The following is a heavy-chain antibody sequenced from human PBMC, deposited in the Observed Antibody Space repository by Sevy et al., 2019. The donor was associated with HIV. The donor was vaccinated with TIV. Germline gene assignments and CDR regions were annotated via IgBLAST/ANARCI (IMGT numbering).Heavy chain of an antibody. CDR3: SRDGKVILVVYSITFDVFDM. D-gene: IGHD2-8*02. Sequence: GGSLRLSCAASGFTFSNHGMHWVRQVPGKGLEWVAFIRYDGSNEYYADSVKGRFTISRDNSKNTLYLQMNNLRPEDTAVYYVSRDGKVILVVYSITFDVFDMWGQGTMVTVSS. J-gene: IGHJ3*02. CDR1: GFTFSNHG. CDR2: IRYDGSNE. V-gene: IGHV3-30*02.